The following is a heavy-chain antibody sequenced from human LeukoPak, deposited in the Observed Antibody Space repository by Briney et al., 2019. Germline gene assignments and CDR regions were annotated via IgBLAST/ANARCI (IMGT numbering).Heavy chain of an antibody. Sequence: GGSLRLSCAASGFTFSSYGMHWVRQAPGKGLEWVAFIRYDGSNKYYADSVKGRFTISRDNSKNTLYLQMNSLRAEDTAVYYCAKGKVYYDYVWGSYRSAPSYYFDYWGQGTLVTVSS. CDR3: AKGKVYYDYVWGSYRSAPSYYFDY. J-gene: IGHJ4*02. V-gene: IGHV3-30*02. CDR2: IRYDGSNK. D-gene: IGHD3-16*02. CDR1: GFTFSSYG.